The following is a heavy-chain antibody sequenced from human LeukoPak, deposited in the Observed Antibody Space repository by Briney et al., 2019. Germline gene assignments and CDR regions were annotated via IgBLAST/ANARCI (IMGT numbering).Heavy chain of an antibody. D-gene: IGHD3-3*01. CDR2: ISSSSSYI. CDR1: GFTFSSYA. V-gene: IGHV3-21*01. Sequence: GGSLRLSCAASGFTFSSYAMSWVRQAPGKGLEWVSSISSSSSYIYYADSVKGRFTISRDNAKNSLYLQMNSLRAEDTAVYYCARLVYYDFWSGYYTIDYWGQGTLVTVSS. CDR3: ARLVYYDFWSGYYTIDY. J-gene: IGHJ4*02.